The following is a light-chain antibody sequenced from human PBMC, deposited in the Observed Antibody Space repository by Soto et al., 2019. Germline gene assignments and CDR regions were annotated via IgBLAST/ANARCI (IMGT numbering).Light chain of an antibody. CDR3: QQYGSSPGT. V-gene: IGKV3-20*01. Sequence: EIVLTQSPGTLSLSPGERATLSCRASQSVSSSYLAWYQQKPGQAPRLLIYGSSSRATGIPDRFSGSGSGTDVTLTISRLEPEDCGVYYCQQYGSSPGTFGQGTKVEIK. CDR2: GSS. CDR1: QSVSSSY. J-gene: IGKJ1*01.